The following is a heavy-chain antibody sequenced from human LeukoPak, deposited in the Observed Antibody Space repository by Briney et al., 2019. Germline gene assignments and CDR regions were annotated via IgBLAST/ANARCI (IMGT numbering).Heavy chain of an antibody. CDR1: GFAFSSFW. CDR3: ARGHYGMDV. J-gene: IGHJ6*02. V-gene: IGHV3-7*05. CDR2: IKEDGSEE. Sequence: PGGSLRLSCAASGFAFSSFWMTWVRQAPGKGVEWVASIKEDGSEEYYVDSVKGRFTLSRDNAKNSLYLQMNSLRVDDTAVYFCARGHYGMDVWGQGATVTVSS.